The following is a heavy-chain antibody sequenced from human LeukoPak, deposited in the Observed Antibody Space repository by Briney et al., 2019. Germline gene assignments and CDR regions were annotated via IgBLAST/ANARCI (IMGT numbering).Heavy chain of an antibody. CDR3: ARAFGGADQFDY. V-gene: IGHV3-21*01. Sequence: GSLRLSCAASGFTFSSYSMNWVRQAPGKGLEWVSSISSSSSYIYYADSVKGRFTISRDNAKNSLYLQMNSLRAEDTAVYYCARAFGGADQFDYWGQGTLVTVSS. CDR1: GFTFSSYS. CDR2: ISSSSSYI. D-gene: IGHD3-10*01. J-gene: IGHJ4*02.